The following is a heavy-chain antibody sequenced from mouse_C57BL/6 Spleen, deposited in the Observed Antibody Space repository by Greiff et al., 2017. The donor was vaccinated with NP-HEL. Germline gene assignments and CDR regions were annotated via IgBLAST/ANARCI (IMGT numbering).Heavy chain of an antibody. Sequence: QVQLKQPGAELVKPGASVKLSCKASGYTFTRYWMHWVKQRPGQGLEWIGMIHPNSGSTNYNEKFKSKATLTVDKSSSTAYMQLSSLTSEDSAVYYSARGAYYDYDGVPSDYWGQGTTLTVSS. J-gene: IGHJ2*01. V-gene: IGHV1-64*01. CDR3: ARGAYYDYDGVPSDY. D-gene: IGHD2-4*01. CDR1: GYTFTRYW. CDR2: IHPNSGST.